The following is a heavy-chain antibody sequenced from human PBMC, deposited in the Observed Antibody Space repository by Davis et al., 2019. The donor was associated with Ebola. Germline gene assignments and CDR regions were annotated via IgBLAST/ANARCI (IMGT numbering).Heavy chain of an antibody. Sequence: GESLKISCAASGFTFSNAWMHWVRQAPGKGLVWVSRINTDGSATNYADAVKGRFTISRDNAKNTLFLQLNSLRAEDTAVYYCAKDGWFYWGQGTLVTVSS. V-gene: IGHV3-74*01. CDR3: AKDGWFY. D-gene: IGHD2-15*01. CDR2: INTDGSAT. CDR1: GFTFSNAW. J-gene: IGHJ4*02.